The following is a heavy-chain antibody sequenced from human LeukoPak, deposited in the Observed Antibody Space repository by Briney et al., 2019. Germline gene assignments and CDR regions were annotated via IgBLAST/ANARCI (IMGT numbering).Heavy chain of an antibody. V-gene: IGHV3-66*02. CDR1: GFIFSSNY. CDR3: VGSLWGYQFDY. J-gene: IGHJ4*02. CDR2: IYNTGAT. D-gene: IGHD3-16*01. Sequence: GGSLRLSCTASGFIFSSNYTRWVRDAPEKGLEWVSVIYNTGATYYADSVKGRFTISRDNSKNTVDLQMNSLRPEDTAVYYCVGSLWGYQFDYWGQGALVTVSS.